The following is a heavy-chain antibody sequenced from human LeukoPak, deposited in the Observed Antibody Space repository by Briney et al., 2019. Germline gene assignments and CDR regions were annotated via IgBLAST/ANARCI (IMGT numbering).Heavy chain of an antibody. CDR3: ARIPSVFKDSAWYEAWIDP. CDR1: GGSMNNYY. J-gene: IGHJ5*02. D-gene: IGHD6-19*01. V-gene: IGHV4-4*07. CDR2: THTSGST. Sequence: SETLSLTCTVSGGSMNNYYWSWIRQPAGKGLEWIGRTHTSGSTNYNPSLKSRVTMSLDTSKNQFSLKLSSVTAADTAVYYCARIPSVFKDSAWYEAWIDPGGQRILVTVSS.